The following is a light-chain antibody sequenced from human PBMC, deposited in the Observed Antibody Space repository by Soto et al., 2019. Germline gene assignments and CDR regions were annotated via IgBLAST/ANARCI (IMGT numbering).Light chain of an antibody. CDR2: AAS. CDR1: QGVSSW. Sequence: DIQLTQSPSSVSASVGDRVTITCRASQGVSSWLAWYQQKPGKAPKLLISAASILQGGVPSRFSGSGSGTDFTLTMSSLQPEDFATYYCQQANNFPITFGQGTRLEIK. J-gene: IGKJ5*01. CDR3: QQANNFPIT. V-gene: IGKV1-12*01.